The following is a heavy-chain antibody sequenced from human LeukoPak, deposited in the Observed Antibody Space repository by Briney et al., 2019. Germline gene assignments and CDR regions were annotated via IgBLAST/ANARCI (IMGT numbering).Heavy chain of an antibody. V-gene: IGHV3-23*01. Sequence: PGGSLRLSCAVSGFTFSSYAMSCVRQAPRKGLEEVSAISGSGGSTHYADSVKGRFTISRDNSNNTLYLQMNSLRAEDTAVYYCAKAPRSGIAVAGSDYWGQGTPVTVSS. CDR2: ISGSGGST. CDR1: GFTFSSYA. D-gene: IGHD6-19*01. J-gene: IGHJ4*02. CDR3: AKAPRSGIAVAGSDY.